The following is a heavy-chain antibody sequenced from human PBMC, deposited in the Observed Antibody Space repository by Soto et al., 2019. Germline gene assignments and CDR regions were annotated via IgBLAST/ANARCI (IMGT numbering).Heavy chain of an antibody. CDR3: ARLDCSSNSCYRHYGMDI. Sequence: PGGSLRLSCAASGFTFSSYEMNWVRQAPGKGLEWVSYISSSGSTIYYADSVKGRFTISRDNAKNSLYLQMNSLRAEDTAVYYCARLDCSSNSCYRHYGMDIWGQGTTVTVSS. CDR2: ISSSGSTI. CDR1: GFTFSSYE. J-gene: IGHJ6*02. V-gene: IGHV3-48*03. D-gene: IGHD2-2*02.